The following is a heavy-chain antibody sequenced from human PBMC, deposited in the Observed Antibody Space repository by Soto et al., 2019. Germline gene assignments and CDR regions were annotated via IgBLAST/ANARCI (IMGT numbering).Heavy chain of an antibody. CDR3: ARCRERYSSGCYDY. D-gene: IGHD6-19*01. J-gene: IGHJ4*02. Sequence: SETLSLTCAVSGGSISSGGYSWSWIRQPPGKGLEWIGYIYHSGSTYYNPSLKSRVTISVDRSKNQFSLELSSLRSEDTAVYYCARCRERYSSGCYDYWGQGTLVTVSS. V-gene: IGHV4-30-2*02. CDR2: IYHSGST. CDR1: GGSISSGGYS.